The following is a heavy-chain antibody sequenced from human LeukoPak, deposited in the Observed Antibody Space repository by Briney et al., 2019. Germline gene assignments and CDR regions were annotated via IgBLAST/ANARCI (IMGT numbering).Heavy chain of an antibody. CDR2: IYYSGST. CDR1: GGSISSYY. CDR3: ARENPYYDSNGFLDY. D-gene: IGHD3-22*01. V-gene: IGHV4-59*01. Sequence: SETLSLTCTVSGGSISSYYWSWIRQPPGKGLEWIGYIYYSGSTNYNPSLKSRVTISVDTSKNQFSLRLSFVTAADTAVYYCARENPYYDSNGFLDYWGQGTLVTVSS. J-gene: IGHJ4*02.